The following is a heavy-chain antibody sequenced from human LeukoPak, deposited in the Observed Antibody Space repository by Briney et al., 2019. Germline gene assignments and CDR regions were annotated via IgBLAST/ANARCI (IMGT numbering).Heavy chain of an antibody. Sequence: GESLKISCKGSGYSFNTFYIGWVRQTPETGLEWMGNIYPSDSETKYKPSFQGQVTISVDKAITTAYLHLSSLKASDTGMYYCARLIYYGSGRTYFFDSWGQGTLVTVSP. CDR1: GYSFNTFY. V-gene: IGHV5-51*01. CDR3: ARLIYYGSGRTYFFDS. D-gene: IGHD3-10*01. J-gene: IGHJ4*02. CDR2: IYPSDSET.